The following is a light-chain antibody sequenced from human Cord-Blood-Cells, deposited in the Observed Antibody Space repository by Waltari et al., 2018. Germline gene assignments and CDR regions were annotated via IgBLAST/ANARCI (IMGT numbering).Light chain of an antibody. Sequence: SPLPQPAPVPGSPGQSSPSPSTGPSSVVGSFNLSSWYQQHPGKAPKLMIYEVSKRPSGVSNRFSGSKSGNTASLTISGLQAEDEADYYCCSYAGSSTYVFGTGTKVTVL. CDR2: EVS. J-gene: IGLJ1*01. CDR1: SSVVGSFNL. V-gene: IGLV2-23*02. CDR3: CSYAGSSTYV.